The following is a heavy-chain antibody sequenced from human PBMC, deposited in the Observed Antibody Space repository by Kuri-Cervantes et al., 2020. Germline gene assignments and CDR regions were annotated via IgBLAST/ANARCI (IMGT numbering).Heavy chain of an antibody. V-gene: IGHV3-30*03. J-gene: IGHJ6*02. CDR3: ARDGGYSSSWWTYYYYGMDV. CDR1: GFTFSSYG. CDR2: ILYDGSNK. Sequence: LSLTCAASGFTFSSYGMHWVRQAPGKGLEWVAVILYDGSNKYYADSVKGRFAISRDNSKNTLYLQMNSLRAEDTAVYYCARDGGYSSSWWTYYYYGMDVWGQGTTVTVSS. D-gene: IGHD6-13*01.